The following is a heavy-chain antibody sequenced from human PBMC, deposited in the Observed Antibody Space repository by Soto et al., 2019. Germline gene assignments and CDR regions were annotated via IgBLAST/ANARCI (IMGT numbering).Heavy chain of an antibody. D-gene: IGHD3-22*01. Sequence: SVKVSCKASGGTFSSYAISWVRQAPGQGLEWMGGIIPIFGTANYAQKFQGRVTLTTDTSISTAYMELSSLRSDDTAVYYCARYLDTSAYYFFDYWGQGTVVTVSS. CDR2: IIPIFGTA. CDR3: ARYLDTSAYYFFDY. CDR1: GGTFSSYA. V-gene: IGHV1-69*05. J-gene: IGHJ4*02.